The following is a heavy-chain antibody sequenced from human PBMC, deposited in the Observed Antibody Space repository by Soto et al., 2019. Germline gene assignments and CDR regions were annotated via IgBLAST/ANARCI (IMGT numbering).Heavy chain of an antibody. CDR3: ATGYSSGWYVQEAFDI. CDR1: GYTFTSYC. Sequence: ASVKVSCKASGYTFTSYCISWVRQAPGQGLEWMGWISAYNGNTNYAQKLQGRVTMTTDTSTSTAYMELRGLRSDDTAVYYCATGYSSGWYVQEAFDIWGQGTMVTVS. CDR2: ISAYNGNT. V-gene: IGHV1-18*04. D-gene: IGHD6-19*01. J-gene: IGHJ3*02.